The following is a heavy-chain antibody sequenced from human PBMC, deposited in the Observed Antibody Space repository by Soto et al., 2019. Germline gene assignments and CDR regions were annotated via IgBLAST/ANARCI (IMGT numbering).Heavy chain of an antibody. CDR1: GGTFSSYT. CDR3: AREEDDILTGYYIFNWFDP. J-gene: IGHJ5*02. Sequence: SVKVSCKASGGTFSSYTISWVRQAPGQGLEWMGRIIPILGIANYAQKFQGRVTITADKSTSTAYMELSSLRSEDTAVYYCAREEDDILTGYYIFNWFDPWGQGTLVTVSS. V-gene: IGHV1-69*04. CDR2: IIPILGIA. D-gene: IGHD3-9*01.